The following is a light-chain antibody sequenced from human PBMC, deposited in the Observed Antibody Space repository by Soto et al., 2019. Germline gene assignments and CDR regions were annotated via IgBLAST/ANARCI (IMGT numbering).Light chain of an antibody. CDR1: ESVSTN. CDR2: GAS. V-gene: IGKV3-15*01. Sequence: IVMKQSPATLSLTKGERATLSCRASESVSTNLAWYQQKAGQAPRLLIYGASTRATGIPARFSGSGSGTEFTLTISSLQSEDFAVYYCQQYSIWRTFGQGTMV. J-gene: IGKJ1*01. CDR3: QQYSIWRT.